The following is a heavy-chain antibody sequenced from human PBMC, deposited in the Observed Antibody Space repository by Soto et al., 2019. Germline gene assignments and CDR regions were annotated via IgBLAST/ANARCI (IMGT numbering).Heavy chain of an antibody. J-gene: IGHJ4*02. V-gene: IGHV3-30*18. CDR2: ISIDGSNK. Sequence: QVQLVESGGGVVQPGRSLRLSCAASGFTFSTYGMHWVSQAPGKGPEWVAVISIDGSNKYYADSVKGRFTISRDNSKNTLYLQMNSLRDDDTAVYYCAKGSDAARQELDYWGQGTLVTVSS. CDR3: AKGSDAARQELDY. CDR1: GFTFSTYG. D-gene: IGHD6-6*01.